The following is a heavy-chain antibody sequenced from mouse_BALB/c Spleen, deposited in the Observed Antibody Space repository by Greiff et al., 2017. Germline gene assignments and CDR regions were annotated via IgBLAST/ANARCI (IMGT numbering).Heavy chain of an antibody. CDR2: IYYSGTI. J-gene: IGHJ2*01. CDR1: GISITTGNYR. D-gene: IGHD2-14*01. CDR3: ARAYRYDVRGYYFDY. Sequence: EVKLVESGPGLVKPSQTVSLTCTVTGISITTGNYRWSWIRQFPGNKLEWIGYIYYSGTITYNPSLTSRTTITRDTSKNQFFLEMNSLTAEDTATYYCARAYRYDVRGYYFDYWGQGTTLTVSS. V-gene: IGHV3-5*02.